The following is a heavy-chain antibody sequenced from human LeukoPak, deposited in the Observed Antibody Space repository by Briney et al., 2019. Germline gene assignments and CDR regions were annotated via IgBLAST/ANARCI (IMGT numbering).Heavy chain of an antibody. CDR3: ARAPMGAAALY. J-gene: IGHJ4*02. CDR1: GYTFTNFD. V-gene: IGHV1-8*01. CDR2: MNPVSGNA. D-gene: IGHD6-13*01. Sequence: GASVKVSCKASGYTFTNFDINWVRQAPGQGLEWMGWMNPVSGNAGSAQKFQGRDTLTRDTSISTAYMELSSLRSDDTAFYYCARAPMGAAALYWGQGTLVTVSS.